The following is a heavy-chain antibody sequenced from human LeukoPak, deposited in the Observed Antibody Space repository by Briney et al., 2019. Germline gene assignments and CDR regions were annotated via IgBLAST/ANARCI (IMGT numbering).Heavy chain of an antibody. D-gene: IGHD3-16*02. CDR3: ARHRTASDY. J-gene: IGHJ4*02. V-gene: IGHV3-21*01. Sequence: GGSLRLSCAASGFTFSTYSMNWVRQAPGKGLEWVSSISSRGSYIYYADSVKGRFTISRDNAKNSLSLQMNSLRAEDTAVYYCARHRTASDYWGQGTLVTVSS. CDR1: GFTFSTYS. CDR2: ISSRGSYI.